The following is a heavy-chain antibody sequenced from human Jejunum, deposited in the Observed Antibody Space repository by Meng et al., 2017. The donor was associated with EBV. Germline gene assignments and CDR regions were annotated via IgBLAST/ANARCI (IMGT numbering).Heavy chain of an antibody. CDR3: TRGSTGAFNA. J-gene: IGHJ5*02. V-gene: IGHV4-59*02. D-gene: IGHD1-26*01. CDR1: GDSVRSYY. Sequence: QLRLQESGAGLVKPWDTPSLTCTVTGDSVRSYYWSWIRQSPEKGLEWIGYTHYSETSIYSPSLMSRATISVDTSNSQFSLKLNSVTAADTAIYYCTRGSTGAFNAWGQGILVTVSS. CDR2: THYSETS.